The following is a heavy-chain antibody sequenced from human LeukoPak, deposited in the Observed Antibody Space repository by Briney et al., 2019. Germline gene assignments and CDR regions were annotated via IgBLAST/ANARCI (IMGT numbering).Heavy chain of an antibody. CDR3: ARDFGVDTTMVY. CDR2: ISPYHGNT. CDR1: GYNFVNYG. D-gene: IGHD5-18*01. V-gene: IGHV1-18*01. J-gene: IGHJ4*02. Sequence: ASVKVSCKASGYNFVNYGISWVRQAPGRGPEWMGRISPYHGNTHFAHELQGRVSITTDIPTNTAFLELRGLTSDDSGLYYCARDFGVDTTMVYWGQGTLVTVSS.